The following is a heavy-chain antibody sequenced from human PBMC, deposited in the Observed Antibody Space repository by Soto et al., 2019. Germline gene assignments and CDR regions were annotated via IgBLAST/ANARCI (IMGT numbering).Heavy chain of an antibody. CDR2: ISYDGSNK. D-gene: IGHD6-13*01. V-gene: IGHV3-30*18. Sequence: GGSLRLSCAASGFTFSSYGMHWVRQAPGKGLEWVAVISYDGSNKYYADSVKGRFTISRDNSKNTLYLQMNSLRAEDTVVYYCVKEWGSFPLYYYYGMDVWGQGTTVTVSS. CDR3: VKEWGSFPLYYYYGMDV. CDR1: GFTFSSYG. J-gene: IGHJ6*02.